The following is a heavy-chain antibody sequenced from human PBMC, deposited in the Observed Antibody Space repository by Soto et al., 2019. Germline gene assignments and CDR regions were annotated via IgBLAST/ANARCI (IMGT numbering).Heavy chain of an antibody. CDR3: ERKSEAYYYYYKDV. Sequence: QVQVVESGGGVVQPGRSLRISCAASGFTFSSYGIHWVRQAPGKGLGWVAVIWYDGSNKYYADYVKGRFTISRDNSKNTLYLQMNSQRAEDTAVYYCERKSEAYYYYYKDVWGKGTPVTVSS. CDR1: GFTFSSYG. V-gene: IGHV3-33*01. J-gene: IGHJ6*03. CDR2: IWYDGSNK.